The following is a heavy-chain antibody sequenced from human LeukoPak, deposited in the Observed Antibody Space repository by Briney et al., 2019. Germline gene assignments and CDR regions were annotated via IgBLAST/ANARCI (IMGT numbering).Heavy chain of an antibody. Sequence: SVKVSCKASGGTFSSYAISWVRQAPGQGLEWMGGISHIFGTANYAQKFQDRVTITADESTSTAYMDLSSLRSEDTAVYYCAREDLTPGTYYYDSSGPRGFDYWGQGTLVTVSS. CDR1: GGTFSSYA. J-gene: IGHJ4*02. D-gene: IGHD3-22*01. CDR2: ISHIFGTA. CDR3: AREDLTPGTYYYDSSGPRGFDY. V-gene: IGHV1-69*01.